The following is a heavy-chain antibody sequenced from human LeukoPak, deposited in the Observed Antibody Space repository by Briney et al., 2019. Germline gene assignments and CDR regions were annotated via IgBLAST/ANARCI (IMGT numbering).Heavy chain of an antibody. D-gene: IGHD5-18*01. V-gene: IGHV3-48*03. CDR2: ISSSGSTI. CDR3: ARDLGYSHVYSFNY. J-gene: IGHJ4*02. CDR1: GFTFSSYE. Sequence: GGSLRLSCAASGFTFSSYEMNWVRQAPGKGLEWVSYISSSGSTIYYADSVKGRFTISRDNSKNTLYLQMNTLRAEDTAVYYCARDLGYSHVYSFNYWGQGTLVTVSS.